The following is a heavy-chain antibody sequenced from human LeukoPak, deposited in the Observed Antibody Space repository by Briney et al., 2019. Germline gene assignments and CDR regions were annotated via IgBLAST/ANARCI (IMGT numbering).Heavy chain of an antibody. CDR3: ARAPLSGYYSIDAFDI. CDR1: GGSISSGGYY. CDR2: IYYSGST. D-gene: IGHD3-22*01. J-gene: IGHJ3*02. V-gene: IGHV4-31*03. Sequence: SETLSLTCTVSGGSISSGGYYWSWIRQHPGKGLEWIGYIYYSGSTYYNPSLKSRVTISVDTSKNQFSLKLSSVTAADTAVYYCARAPLSGYYSIDAFDIWGQGTMVTVSS.